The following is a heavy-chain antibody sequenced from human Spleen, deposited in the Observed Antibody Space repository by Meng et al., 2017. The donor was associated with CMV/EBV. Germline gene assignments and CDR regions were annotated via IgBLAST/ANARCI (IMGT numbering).Heavy chain of an antibody. V-gene: IGHV1-2*02. D-gene: IGHD5/OR15-5a*01. CDR3: AKAFRSTSFLDF. Sequence: CKASGYTFTDSYVHWVRQAPGHGLEWMGCINPYSGDADLALKFQSRVSITRDTSINTVYLDMGSLRSDDTAVYYCAKAFRSTSFLDFWGQGTLVTVSS. J-gene: IGHJ4*02. CDR1: GYTFTDSY. CDR2: INPYSGDA.